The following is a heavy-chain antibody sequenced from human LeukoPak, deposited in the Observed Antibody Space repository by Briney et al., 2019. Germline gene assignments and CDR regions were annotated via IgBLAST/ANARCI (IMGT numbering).Heavy chain of an antibody. J-gene: IGHJ4*02. V-gene: IGHV4-34*01. D-gene: IGHD6-19*01. CDR3: ARHEPVSGWYATFDY. CDR1: GGSFSGYY. Sequence: SETLSLTCAVYGGSFSGYYWSWIRQPPGKGLEWIGEINHSGSTNYNPSLKSRVTISVDTSKNQFSLKLSPVTAADTAVYYCARHEPVSGWYATFDYWGQGTLVTVSS. CDR2: INHSGST.